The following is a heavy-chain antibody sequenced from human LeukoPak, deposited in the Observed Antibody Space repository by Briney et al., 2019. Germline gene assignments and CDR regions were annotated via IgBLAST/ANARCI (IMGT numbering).Heavy chain of an antibody. J-gene: IGHJ4*02. CDR1: GFAFSSYW. Sequence: GGSLRLSCAASGFAFSSYWMSWVRQAPGKGLEWVANIKQDGSEKYYVDSVKGRFTISRDNAKNSLYLQMNSLRAEDTAVYYCARAPRLRLGELSSDYWGQGTLVTVSS. D-gene: IGHD3-16*02. CDR3: ARAPRLRLGELSSDY. V-gene: IGHV3-7*03. CDR2: IKQDGSEK.